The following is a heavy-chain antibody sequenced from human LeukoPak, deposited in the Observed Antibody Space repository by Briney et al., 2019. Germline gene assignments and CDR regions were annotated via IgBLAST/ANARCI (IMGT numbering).Heavy chain of an antibody. Sequence: GASVKVSCEVSGYTLTKLFVHWVRQTPGKGLEWMGRFDREDAETTYAQKFRGRVTMTGDTSTDTAYMALSSLRSEDTAVYYCAIDRNSNYDFDYWGQGTLVTASS. D-gene: IGHD4-11*01. CDR2: FDREDAET. CDR1: GYTLTKLF. V-gene: IGHV1-24*01. J-gene: IGHJ4*02. CDR3: AIDRNSNYDFDY.